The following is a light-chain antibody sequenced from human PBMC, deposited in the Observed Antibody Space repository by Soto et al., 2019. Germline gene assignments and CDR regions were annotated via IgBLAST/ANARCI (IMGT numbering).Light chain of an antibody. Sequence: DIQMTQSPSSLSASVGDRVTITGRSSQSITTYLNWYQQKPGKAPKLLIYAASSLQTGVPSRFSGSGSGTDFTLTISSLLPEDFATYYCQQTYRAPRTFGQGTNLEIK. J-gene: IGKJ2*02. CDR3: QQTYRAPRT. CDR1: QSITTY. CDR2: AAS. V-gene: IGKV1-39*01.